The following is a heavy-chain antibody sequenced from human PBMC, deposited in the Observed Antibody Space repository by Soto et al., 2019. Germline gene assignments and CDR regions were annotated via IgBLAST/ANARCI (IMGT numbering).Heavy chain of an antibody. V-gene: IGHV3-7*01. Sequence: EVLLVESGGGLVQPGGSLTLSCAASRFTFGSYWMNWVRQAPGKGLEWVANIKGDGSEKYYVDSVEGRFTISIDNTKNSLDLQMNSLRVEDTAVYYCAAGFPPDFWGQGTLVTVSS. CDR1: RFTFGSYW. D-gene: IGHD3-10*01. J-gene: IGHJ4*02. CDR3: AAGFPPDF. CDR2: IKGDGSEK.